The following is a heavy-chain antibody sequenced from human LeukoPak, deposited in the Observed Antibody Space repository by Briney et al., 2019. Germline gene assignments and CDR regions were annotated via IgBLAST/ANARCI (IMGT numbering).Heavy chain of an antibody. CDR1: GGSISSGDYY. J-gene: IGHJ4*02. D-gene: IGHD6-19*01. V-gene: IGHV4-30-4*01. CDR2: IYYSGST. Sequence: SETLSLTRTVSGGSISSGDYYWSWIRQPPGKGLEWIGYIYYSGSTYYNPSLKSRITISVDTSKNQFSLKLSSVTAADTAVYYCARMHASGRYDDYWGQGTLVTVSS. CDR3: ARMHASGRYDDY.